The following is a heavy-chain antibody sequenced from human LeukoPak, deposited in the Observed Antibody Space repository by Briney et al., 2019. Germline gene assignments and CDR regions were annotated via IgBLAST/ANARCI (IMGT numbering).Heavy chain of an antibody. D-gene: IGHD5-18*01. V-gene: IGHV1-69*05. CDR3: ARERGYSYGLFRYFDY. Sequence: SVKVSCKASGGTFSSYAISWVRQAPGQGLEWMGGIIPIFGTANYAQKFQGRVTITTDESTSTAYIELSSLRSEDTAVYYCARERGYSYGLFRYFDYWGQGTLVTVSS. CDR2: IIPIFGTA. J-gene: IGHJ4*02. CDR1: GGTFSSYA.